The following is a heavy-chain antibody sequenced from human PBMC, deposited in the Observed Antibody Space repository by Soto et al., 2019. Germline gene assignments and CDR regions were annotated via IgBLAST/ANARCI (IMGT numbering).Heavy chain of an antibody. CDR3: GRGGGGYCSGGSCYPNPAFEY. Sequence: QVQLVQSGAEVKKPGASVKVSCKASGYTFTGYYMHWVRQAPGQGLEWMGWINPNSGGTNYAQKFQGWVTMTRDTSVRAAYLRLSRLGSGEMSVYSWGRGGGGYCSGGSCYPNPAFEYWGQGTLVTVAS. J-gene: IGHJ4*02. CDR1: GYTFTGYY. CDR2: INPNSGGT. V-gene: IGHV1-2*04. D-gene: IGHD2-15*01.